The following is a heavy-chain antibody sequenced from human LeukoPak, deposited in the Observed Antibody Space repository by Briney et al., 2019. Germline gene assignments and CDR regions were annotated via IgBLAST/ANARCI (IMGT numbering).Heavy chain of an antibody. V-gene: IGHV1-69*04. D-gene: IGHD2-2*01. Sequence: GSSVKVSCKASGGTFSSYAISWVRQAPGQGLKWMGRIIPIFGIANYAQKFQGRVTITADKSTSTAYMELSSLRSEDTAVYYCASERDQLLLRYYYYYGMDVWGQGTTVTVSS. CDR3: ASERDQLLLRYYYYYGMDV. CDR1: GGTFSSYA. CDR2: IIPIFGIA. J-gene: IGHJ6*02.